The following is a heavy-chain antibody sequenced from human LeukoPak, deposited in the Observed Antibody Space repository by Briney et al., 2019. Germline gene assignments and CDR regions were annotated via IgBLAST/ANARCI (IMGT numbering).Heavy chain of an antibody. V-gene: IGHV4-39*01. CDR1: GDSISSSSYY. Sequence: PSETLSLTCTVSGDSISSSSYYWGWIRQPPGKGLEWIGSINNSGSASYSPSLKGRVTISVDTSKNQFSLKLSSVTAADTAVYYCARPHVGGSYYYWGQGALVTVSS. CDR3: ARPHVGGSYYY. J-gene: IGHJ4*02. CDR2: INNSGSA. D-gene: IGHD1-26*01.